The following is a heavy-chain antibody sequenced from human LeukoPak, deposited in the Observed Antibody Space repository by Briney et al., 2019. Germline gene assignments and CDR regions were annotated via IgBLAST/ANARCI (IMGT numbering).Heavy chain of an antibody. D-gene: IGHD4-17*01. CDR2: IPSDGSYT. CDR1: GFTFSSYW. V-gene: IGHV3-30*18. CDR3: AKDRYGDYGPFDN. J-gene: IGHJ3*02. Sequence: GGSLRLSCAASGFTFSSYWMHWVRQAPGKGLEWVALIPSDGSYTYYADSVKGRFTISRDNSKNTLSLQMNSVRPDDTAVYYCAKDRYGDYGPFDNWGQGTMVTVSS.